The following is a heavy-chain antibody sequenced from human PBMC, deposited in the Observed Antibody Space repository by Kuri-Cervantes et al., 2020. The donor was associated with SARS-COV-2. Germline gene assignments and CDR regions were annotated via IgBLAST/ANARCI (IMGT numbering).Heavy chain of an antibody. V-gene: IGHV3-48*01. Sequence: GESLKISCAASGFTFSSYALRWVRQAPGKGLEWVSYIGSSSSIIYYAGSMKDRFTISRDNAKNSLSLQMSSLRAEDTAVYYCARERYYAGHYGMDVWGQGTTVTVSS. D-gene: IGHD3-3*01. CDR1: GFTFSSYA. J-gene: IGHJ6*02. CDR3: ARERYYAGHYGMDV. CDR2: IGSSSSII.